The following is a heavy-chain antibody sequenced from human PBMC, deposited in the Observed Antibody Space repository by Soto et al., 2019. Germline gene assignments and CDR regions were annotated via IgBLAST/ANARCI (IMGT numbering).Heavy chain of an antibody. CDR1: GGSISSGGYY. CDR2: IYYSGST. D-gene: IGHD1-7*01. J-gene: IGHJ5*02. V-gene: IGHV4-31*03. Sequence: SETLSLTCTVSGGSISSGGYYWSWIRQHPGKGLEWIGYIYYSGSTYYNPSLKSRVTISVDTSNNQFSLKLSSVTAADTAVYYCARELELRYWFDPWGQGTLVTVSS. CDR3: ARELELRYWFDP.